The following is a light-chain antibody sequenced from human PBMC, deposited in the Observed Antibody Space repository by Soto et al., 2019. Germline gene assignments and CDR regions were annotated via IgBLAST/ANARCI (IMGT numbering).Light chain of an antibody. Sequence: QSALTQPASVSGSPGQSITISCTGTSSDVGGYNFVSWYQHHPAKAPKLMIYDVSNRPSGVSNRFSGSKSGNTASLTISGLQAEDEAHYYCSSFTSSDPLVLFGGGTKVTVL. J-gene: IGLJ2*01. CDR3: SSFTSSDPLVL. CDR2: DVS. CDR1: SSDVGGYNF. V-gene: IGLV2-14*03.